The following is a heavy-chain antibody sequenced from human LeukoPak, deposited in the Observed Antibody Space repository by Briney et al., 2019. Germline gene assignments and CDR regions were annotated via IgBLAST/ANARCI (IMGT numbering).Heavy chain of an antibody. CDR1: GASISSRSYY. CDR3: ARDQQRYTSTWYSGLRWFDP. Sequence: PSETLSLTCSVSGASISSRSYYWSWIRQPPGKGLEWIGNIFYSGSTYYNPSLKSRVTIIVDTSKNQFSLKLSSVTAADTAVYYCARDQQRYTSTWYSGLRWFDPWGQGTLVTVSS. J-gene: IGHJ5*02. CDR2: IFYSGST. D-gene: IGHD2-21*02. V-gene: IGHV4-39*07.